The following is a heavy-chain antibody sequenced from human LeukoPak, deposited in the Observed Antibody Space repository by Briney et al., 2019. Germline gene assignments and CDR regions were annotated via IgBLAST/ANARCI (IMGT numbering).Heavy chain of an antibody. CDR3: ARTRTYADYADF. V-gene: IGHV4-59*01. CDR2: IYSSASA. CDR1: GGSITTYY. Sequence: SETLSLTCTVSGGSITTYYWSWIRQPPGKGLEWIGFIYSSASANYNPSLMSRVTMSVDTSKNQFSLKLSSVTAADTAVYYCARTRTYADYADFWGQGTLVTVSS. D-gene: IGHD4-17*01. J-gene: IGHJ4*02.